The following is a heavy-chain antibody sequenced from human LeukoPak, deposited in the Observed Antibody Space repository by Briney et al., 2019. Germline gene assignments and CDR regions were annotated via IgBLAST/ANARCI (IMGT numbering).Heavy chain of an antibody. CDR2: INYSGST. V-gene: IGHV4-59*12. Sequence: PSETLSLTCTVSGGSISSYYWNWIRQPPGKGLEWIGYINYSGSTNYNPSLKSRVTISVDTSKNQFSLKLSSVTAADTAEYYCASGSLNYSRSSNFDYWGQGTLVTVSS. CDR1: GGSISSYY. CDR3: ASGSLNYSRSSNFDY. D-gene: IGHD6-6*01. J-gene: IGHJ4*02.